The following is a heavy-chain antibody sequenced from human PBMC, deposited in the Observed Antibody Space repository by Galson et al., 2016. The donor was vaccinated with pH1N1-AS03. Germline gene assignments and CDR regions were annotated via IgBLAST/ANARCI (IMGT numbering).Heavy chain of an antibody. D-gene: IGHD3-9*01. CDR1: GFTFSNHA. J-gene: IGHJ4*02. CDR2: ISYDGSHK. Sequence: SLRLSCAASGFTFSNHAMHWVRQAPGKGLERVAIISYDGSHKYYADSLKGRFTISRDNSKNTLYLQMNSLRAEDTAVYYCARAQRLLTGAFGFWGQGTLVT. CDR3: ARAQRLLTGAFGF. V-gene: IGHV3-30*01.